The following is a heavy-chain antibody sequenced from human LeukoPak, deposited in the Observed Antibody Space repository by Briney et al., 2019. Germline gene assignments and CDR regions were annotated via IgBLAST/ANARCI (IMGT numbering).Heavy chain of an antibody. D-gene: IGHD3-22*01. J-gene: IGHJ4*02. CDR1: GFTFGIYA. CDR2: ISESGGET. V-gene: IGHV3-23*01. CDR3: AKGIDSTGYYPFVY. Sequence: PGGSLRLSCAASGFTFGIYAMSWVRQAPGKGLEWVSAISESGGETYHADSVKGRFTISRDTSKSTLYLQLNSLRAEDTAIYYCAKGIDSTGYYPFVYWGQGTLVTVSS.